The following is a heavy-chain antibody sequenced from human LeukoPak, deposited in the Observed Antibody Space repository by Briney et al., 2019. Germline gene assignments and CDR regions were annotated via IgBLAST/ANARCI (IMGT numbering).Heavy chain of an antibody. J-gene: IGHJ6*02. Sequence: ASVKVSCKASGGTFSSYAISWVRQAPGQGLEWMGGIIPIFGTANYAQKFQGRVTITADESTSTAYMELSSLRSEDTAVYYCARAPYCSGGSCYYYYGMDVWGQGTAVTVSS. V-gene: IGHV1-69*13. CDR2: IIPIFGTA. CDR1: GGTFSSYA. D-gene: IGHD2-15*01. CDR3: ARAPYCSGGSCYYYYGMDV.